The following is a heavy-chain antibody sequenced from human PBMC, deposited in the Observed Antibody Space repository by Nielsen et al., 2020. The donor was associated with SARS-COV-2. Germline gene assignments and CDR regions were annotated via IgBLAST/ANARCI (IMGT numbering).Heavy chain of an antibody. CDR1: GFTVSSNH. Sequence: GGALKISCAASGFTVSSNHLSWVRQAPGKGLEWVSVIYTGGSTYYSDSVKGRFTISRHNSKNTLYLQMNSLRTEDTAVYYCARTIGNSYYYYYYMDVWGKGTTVTVSS. CDR3: ARTIGNSYYYYYYMDV. V-gene: IGHV3-53*04. D-gene: IGHD5-18*01. CDR2: IYTGGST. J-gene: IGHJ6*03.